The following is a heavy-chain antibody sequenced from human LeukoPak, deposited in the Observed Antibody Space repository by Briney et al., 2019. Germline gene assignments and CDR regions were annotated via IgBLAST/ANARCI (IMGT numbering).Heavy chain of an antibody. D-gene: IGHD3-22*01. CDR3: ARSGTTYYYDSGTRI. Sequence: GGSLRLSCAASGFTFSRYSMNWVRQAPGKGLEWVSFISGSSSIIHYADSVKGRFTISRDNAKNSLYLQMNSLRAEDTAVYYCARSGTTYYYDSGTRIWGQGTMVIVSS. CDR2: ISGSSSII. V-gene: IGHV3-48*04. CDR1: GFTFSRYS. J-gene: IGHJ3*02.